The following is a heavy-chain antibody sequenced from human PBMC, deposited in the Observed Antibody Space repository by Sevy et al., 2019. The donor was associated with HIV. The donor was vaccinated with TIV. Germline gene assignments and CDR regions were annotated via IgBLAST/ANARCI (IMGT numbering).Heavy chain of an antibody. CDR3: AREGCSKPHDY. Sequence: GGSLRLSCAASGFTFSNYAMRWVRQAPGKGLEWVSTFSFGCGKINYADSVKGRCTISRDNSKNTLYLQMNSLRAEDTALYYCAREGCSKPHDYWGQGTLVTVSS. CDR1: GFTFSNYA. J-gene: IGHJ4*02. D-gene: IGHD2-2*01. V-gene: IGHV3-23*01. CDR2: FSFGCGKI.